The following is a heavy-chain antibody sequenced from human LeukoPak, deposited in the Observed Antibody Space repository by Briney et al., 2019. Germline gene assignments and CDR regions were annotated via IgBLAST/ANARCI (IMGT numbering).Heavy chain of an antibody. V-gene: IGHV4-30-2*01. Sequence: PSETLSLTCTVSGDSISSRDYYWNWIRQPPGEGLEWLGYISHTGRTYYNPSLKSRVAISVDRSKSQFSLKLSSVTAADTAVYYCARESGYSYGYWGQGTLVTVSS. CDR2: ISHTGRT. D-gene: IGHD5-18*01. CDR1: GDSISSRDYY. J-gene: IGHJ4*02. CDR3: ARESGYSYGY.